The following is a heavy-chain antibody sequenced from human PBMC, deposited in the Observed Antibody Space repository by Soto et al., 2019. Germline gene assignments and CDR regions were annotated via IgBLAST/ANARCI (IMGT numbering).Heavy chain of an antibody. CDR1: GYTFTSYY. Sequence: QVQLVQSGAEVKKPGASVKVSCKASGYTFTSYYMHWVRQAPGQGLEWMGIINPSGGSTSYAQKFQGRVTMTRDTSTSTVYMELSSLRSEDTAVYYCARAGVDYGDYTVTRAADYWGQGTLVTVSS. CDR3: ARAGVDYGDYTVTRAADY. D-gene: IGHD4-17*01. V-gene: IGHV1-46*03. J-gene: IGHJ4*02. CDR2: INPSGGST.